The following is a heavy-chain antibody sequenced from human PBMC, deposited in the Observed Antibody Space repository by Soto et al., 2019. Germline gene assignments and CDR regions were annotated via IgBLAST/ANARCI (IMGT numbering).Heavy chain of an antibody. CDR1: GGSISSYY. V-gene: IGHV4-59*01. CDR3: ARTEGVGANNWFDP. J-gene: IGHJ5*02. CDR2: IYYSGST. D-gene: IGHD1-26*01. Sequence: SETLSLTCTVSGGSISSYYWNWIRQPPGKGLEWIGYIYYSGSTNYNPPLKSRVTISVDTSKNQFSLKLSSVTAADTAVYYCARTEGVGANNWFDPWGQGTLVTLSS.